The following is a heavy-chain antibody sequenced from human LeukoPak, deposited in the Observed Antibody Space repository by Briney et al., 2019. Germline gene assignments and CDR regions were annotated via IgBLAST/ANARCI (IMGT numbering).Heavy chain of an antibody. CDR2: IIPIFGTA. Sequence: SVKVSCKASGGTFSSYAISWVRQAPGQGLEWMGRIIPIFGTANYAQKFQGRVTITTDESTGTAYMELSSLRSEDTAVYYCARAWGAANYYYYMDVWGKGTTVTVSS. CDR3: ARAWGAANYYYYMDV. D-gene: IGHD1-26*01. J-gene: IGHJ6*03. CDR1: GGTFSSYA. V-gene: IGHV1-69*05.